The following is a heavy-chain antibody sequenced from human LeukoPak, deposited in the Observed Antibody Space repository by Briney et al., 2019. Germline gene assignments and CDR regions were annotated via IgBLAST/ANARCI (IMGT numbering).Heavy chain of an antibody. J-gene: IGHJ5*02. V-gene: IGHV4-39*01. D-gene: IGHD4-17*01. CDR3: ASSYGDYVLNWFDP. CDR2: IYYSGST. CDR1: GGSISSSSYY. Sequence: SETLSLTCTDSGGSISSSSYYWGWIRQPPGKGLEWIGSIYYSGSTYYNPSLKSRVTISVDTSKNQFSLKLSSVTAADTAVYYCASSYGDYVLNWFDPWGQGTLVTVSS.